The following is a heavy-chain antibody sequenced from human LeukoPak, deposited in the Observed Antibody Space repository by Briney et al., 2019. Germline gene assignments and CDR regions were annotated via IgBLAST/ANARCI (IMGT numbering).Heavy chain of an antibody. CDR2: IIPIFGTA. CDR1: GGTFSSYA. D-gene: IGHD3-22*01. J-gene: IGHJ4*02. V-gene: IGHV1-69*13. CDR3: AGNKGIVVARLDY. Sequence: GASVKVSCKASGGTFSSYAISWVRQAPGQGLEWMGGIIPIFGTANYAQKFQGRVTITADESTSTAYMELSSLRSEDTAVYYCAGNKGIVVARLDYWGQGTLVTVSS.